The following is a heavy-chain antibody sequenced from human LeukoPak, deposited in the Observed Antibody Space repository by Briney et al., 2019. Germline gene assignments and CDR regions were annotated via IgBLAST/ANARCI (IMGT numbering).Heavy chain of an antibody. CDR1: GGSFSGYY. D-gene: IGHD6-13*01. CDR2: INHSGST. Sequence: SETLSLTCAVYGGSFSGYYWSWIRQPPGKGLEWIGKINHSGSTNYNPSLKSRVTISVDTSKNQFSLKLSSVTAADTAVYYCARGGGYSSSWYGGYFDYWGQGTLVTVSS. CDR3: ARGGGYSSSWYGGYFDY. J-gene: IGHJ4*02. V-gene: IGHV4-34*01.